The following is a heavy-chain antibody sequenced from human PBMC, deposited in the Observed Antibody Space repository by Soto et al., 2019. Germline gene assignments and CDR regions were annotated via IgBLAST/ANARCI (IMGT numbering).Heavy chain of an antibody. Sequence: GSLRLSCAASGFSFSDYTMNWFRQAPGKGLEWVSSITGSSDYTYYSGSVTGRFTISRDNANNVMYLQMDTLRAEDTAVYYCVRAGHVFDVHYYGMDLWGQGTTVTVSS. J-gene: IGHJ6*02. V-gene: IGHV3-21*01. CDR1: GFSFSDYT. CDR2: ITGSSDYT. CDR3: VRAGHVFDVHYYGMDL. D-gene: IGHD3-10*01.